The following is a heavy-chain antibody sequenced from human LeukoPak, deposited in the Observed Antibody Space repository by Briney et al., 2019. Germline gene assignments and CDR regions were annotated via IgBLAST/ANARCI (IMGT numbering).Heavy chain of an antibody. CDR3: ARDAYYYDSSGYYYAFDY. CDR2: IYYSGST. CDR1: GGSISSSSYY. Sequence: SETLSLTCTVSGGSISSSSYYWGWIRQPPGKGLEWIGSIYYSGSTYYNPSLKSRVTISVDTSKNQFSLKLSSVTAADTAVYYCARDAYYYDSSGYYYAFDYWGQGTLVAVSS. V-gene: IGHV4-39*07. D-gene: IGHD3-22*01. J-gene: IGHJ4*02.